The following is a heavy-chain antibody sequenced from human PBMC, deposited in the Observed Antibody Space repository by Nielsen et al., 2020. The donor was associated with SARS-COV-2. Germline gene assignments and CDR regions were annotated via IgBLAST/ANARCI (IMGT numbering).Heavy chain of an antibody. V-gene: IGHV3-23*01. CDR1: GFTFSSYA. J-gene: IGHJ6*02. Sequence: GESLKISCAASGFTFSSYAMSWVRQAPEKGLEWVSAISGSGGSTYYADSVKGRFTISRDNSKNTLYLQMNSLRAEDTAVYYCAKIGGSYWNYYYYGMDVWGQGTTVTVSS. D-gene: IGHD1-26*01. CDR3: AKIGGSYWNYYYYGMDV. CDR2: ISGSGGST.